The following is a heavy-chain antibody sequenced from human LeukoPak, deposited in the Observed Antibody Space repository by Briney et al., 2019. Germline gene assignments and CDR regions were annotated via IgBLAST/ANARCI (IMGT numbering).Heavy chain of an antibody. Sequence: GGSLRLSCAASGFTFSSYAMIWVRQAPGKGLEWVSSISGGGSTFYADSVKGRFTISRDNSKNMLYLQMNSLRAEDTAVYYCARSDYGDYVTTYWGQGTLVTVSS. J-gene: IGHJ4*02. D-gene: IGHD4-17*01. CDR3: ARSDYGDYVTTY. CDR1: GFTFSSYA. CDR2: ISGGGST. V-gene: IGHV3-23*01.